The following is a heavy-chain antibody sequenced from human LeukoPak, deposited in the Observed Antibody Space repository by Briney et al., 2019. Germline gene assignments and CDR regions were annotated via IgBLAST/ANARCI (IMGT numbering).Heavy chain of an antibody. D-gene: IGHD5-12*01. Sequence: LRLSCAASGFTYSNYTMNWVRQAPGTGHEWVSYISRSSSAIYYAGSVQGRFTISRDNAKNSLYLQMNSLRDEDTAVYYCGPGIVATISSYWGQGTLVTVSS. CDR3: GPGIVATISSY. J-gene: IGHJ4*02. V-gene: IGHV3-48*02. CDR1: GFTYSNYT. CDR2: ISRSSSAI.